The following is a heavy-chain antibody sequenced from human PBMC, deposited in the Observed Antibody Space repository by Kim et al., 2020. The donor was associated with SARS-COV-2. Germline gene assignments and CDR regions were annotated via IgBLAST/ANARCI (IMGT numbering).Heavy chain of an antibody. CDR2: IYYSGST. J-gene: IGHJ5*02. Sequence: SETLSLTCTVSGGSISSSSYYWGWIRQPPGKGLEWIGSIYYSGSTYYNPSLKSRVTISVDTSKNQFSLKLSSVTAADTAVYYGVTMVRGANWFDPWGQGTLVTVSS. D-gene: IGHD3-10*01. V-gene: IGHV4-39*01. CDR1: GGSISSSSYY. CDR3: VTMVRGANWFDP.